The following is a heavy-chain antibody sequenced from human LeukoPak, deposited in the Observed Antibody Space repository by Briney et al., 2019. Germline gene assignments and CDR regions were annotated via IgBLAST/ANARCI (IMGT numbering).Heavy chain of an antibody. Sequence: GASVKVSCKASGYTFTGYYMHWVRQAPEQGLEWMGRINPNSGGTNYTQKFQGRVTLTRDTSISTAYIELSRLRSDDTAVYYCARDLVVVVAATADAFDIWGQGTMVTVSS. CDR1: GYTFTGYY. CDR3: ARDLVVVVAATADAFDI. J-gene: IGHJ3*02. V-gene: IGHV1-2*06. CDR2: INPNSGGT. D-gene: IGHD2-15*01.